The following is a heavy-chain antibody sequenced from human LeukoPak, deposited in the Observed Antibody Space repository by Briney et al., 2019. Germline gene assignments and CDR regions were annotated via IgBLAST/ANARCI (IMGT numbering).Heavy chain of an antibody. V-gene: IGHV1-24*01. CDR2: SDPEDGET. D-gene: IGHD3-10*01. J-gene: IGHJ4*02. CDR3: ATRLLWFGELSHGFVY. Sequence: ASVKVSFKVSGYTLTELSIHWARHPHGKGHGRKGGSDPEDGETIYAQKFQGRVTMTEDTSTDTAYIELSSLRSEDTAVYCFATRLLWFGELSHGFVYWGQGTLVTVSS. CDR1: GYTLTELS.